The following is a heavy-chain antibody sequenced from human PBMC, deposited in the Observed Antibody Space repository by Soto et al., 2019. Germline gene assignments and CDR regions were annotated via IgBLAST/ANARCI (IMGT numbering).Heavy chain of an antibody. V-gene: IGHV3-23*01. CDR2: ISGSGGST. J-gene: IGHJ3*02. D-gene: IGHD6-19*01. Sequence: GGSLRLSCAASGFTFSSYAMSWVRQAPGKGLERVSAISGSGGSTYYADCVKGRFTISRDNSKNTLYLQMNSLRAEDTSAYYCAKPYLDSSGWYFRSYALKIWRQGTMVTVSS. CDR3: AKPYLDSSGWYFRSYALKI. CDR1: GFTFSSYA.